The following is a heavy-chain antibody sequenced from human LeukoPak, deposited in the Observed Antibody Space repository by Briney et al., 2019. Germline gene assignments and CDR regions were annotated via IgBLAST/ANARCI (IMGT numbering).Heavy chain of an antibody. CDR1: GGSFSGYY. V-gene: IGHV4-34*01. Sequence: PSETLSLTCGVYGGSFSGYYWSWVRQPPGKGLEWIGEINYSGSTYYNPSLKSRVTISVDTSKNQFSLKLSSVTAADTAVYYCARLFYYDTSGAFDTWGQGTMVTVSS. CDR2: INYSGST. J-gene: IGHJ3*02. CDR3: ARLFYYDTSGAFDT. D-gene: IGHD3-22*01.